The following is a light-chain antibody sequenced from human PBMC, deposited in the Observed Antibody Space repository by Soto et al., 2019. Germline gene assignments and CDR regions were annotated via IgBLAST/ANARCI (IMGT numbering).Light chain of an antibody. V-gene: IGKV3-20*01. Sequence: PGERATLCSWASQSVSSTYPAWYQQKPGQAPRPLISAASSRATGTPDRFSGSGSGTDFTLTISRLEPEDLAVYFCHQYGSSRWTSGQATKV. CDR1: QSVSSTY. J-gene: IGKJ1*01. CDR3: HQYGSSRWT. CDR2: AAS.